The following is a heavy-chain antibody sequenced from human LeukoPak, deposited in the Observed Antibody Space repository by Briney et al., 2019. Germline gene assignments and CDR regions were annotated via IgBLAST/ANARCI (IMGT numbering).Heavy chain of an antibody. V-gene: IGHV1-2*06. CDR1: GYTFTGYY. D-gene: IGHD6-25*01. CDR3: GTLLSNAAFDF. CDR2: INPNSGGT. Sequence: GASVKVSCKASGYTFTGYYMHWVRQAPGQGLEWMGRINPNSGGTNYAQKFQGRVTMTRDTSISTAYMELSGLRSDETAVYYCGTLLSNAAFDFWGQGTLVTVSS. J-gene: IGHJ4*02.